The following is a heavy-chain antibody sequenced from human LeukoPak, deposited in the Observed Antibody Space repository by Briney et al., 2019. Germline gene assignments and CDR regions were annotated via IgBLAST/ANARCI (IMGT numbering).Heavy chain of an antibody. CDR2: IYYSGST. CDR1: GDSIRRYY. D-gene: IGHD3-3*01. CDR3: ARSENYDCWSGYYIGH. J-gene: IGHJ4*02. Sequence: SETLSLTCSVSGDSIRRYYWSWIRQPPGKGLEWIGYIYYSGSTNYNPSLKSRVTISLDTSKNQFSLKLSSVTAADTAVYYCARSENYDCWSGYYIGHWGQGTLVTVSS. V-gene: IGHV4-59*01.